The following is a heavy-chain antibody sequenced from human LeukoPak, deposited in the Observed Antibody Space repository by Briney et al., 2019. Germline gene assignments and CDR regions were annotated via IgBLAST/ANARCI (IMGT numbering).Heavy chain of an antibody. CDR1: GYTFTGYY. Sequence: ASVKVSCKASGYTFTGYYMHWVRQAPGQGLEWMGRINPNSGGTNYAQKFQGRVTMTRDTSISTAYMELSRLRSDDTAVYYCARDLWLGISFFDYWGQGTLVTVSS. J-gene: IGHJ4*02. V-gene: IGHV1-2*06. D-gene: IGHD6-19*01. CDR3: ARDLWLGISFFDY. CDR2: INPNSGGT.